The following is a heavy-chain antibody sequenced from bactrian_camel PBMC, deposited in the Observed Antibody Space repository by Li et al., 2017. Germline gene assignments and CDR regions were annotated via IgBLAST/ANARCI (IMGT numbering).Heavy chain of an antibody. CDR1: GFRFSTYG. CDR2: IYTSIVST. J-gene: IGHJ4*01. Sequence: DVQLVESGGTLVQPGGSLRLSCAASGFRFSTYGMSWVRQAPGKEREGVAAIYTSIVSTYYADSVKGRFTISQDNAKNMVYLQMSSLKPEDTATYYCAAGRSWITGTETCQWTYWGQGTQVTVS. CDR3: AAGRSWITGTETCQWTY. V-gene: IGHV3S40*01. D-gene: IGHD6*01.